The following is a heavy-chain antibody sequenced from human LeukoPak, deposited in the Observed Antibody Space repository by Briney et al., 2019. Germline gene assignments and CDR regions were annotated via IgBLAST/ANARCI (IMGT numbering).Heavy chain of an antibody. CDR3: ARDNSVEDTAWWFDP. Sequence: ASVKVSCKVSGYTLTELSMHWVRQAPGQGLELMGIINPSGGSTSYAQKFQGRVTMTRDMSTSTDYMELSSLRSEDTAVYYCARDNSVEDTAWWFDPWGQGTLVTVSS. V-gene: IGHV1-46*01. J-gene: IGHJ5*02. CDR2: INPSGGST. CDR1: GYTLTELS. D-gene: IGHD4-23*01.